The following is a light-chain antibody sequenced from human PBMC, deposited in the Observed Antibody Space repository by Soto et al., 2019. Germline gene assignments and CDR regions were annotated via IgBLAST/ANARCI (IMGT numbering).Light chain of an antibody. V-gene: IGLV2-14*01. J-gene: IGLJ1*01. CDR2: EVS. CDR1: SSDVGGYDY. CDR3: SAFTLTSAFV. Sequence: QSALTQPASVSGSRGQSITMSCTGTSSDVGGYDYVSWYQQHPGKAPKLIIYEVSNRPSGVSDRFSGSKSGNTASLTLSGLQAEDEAGYYCSAFTLTSAFVFGTGTKLTVL.